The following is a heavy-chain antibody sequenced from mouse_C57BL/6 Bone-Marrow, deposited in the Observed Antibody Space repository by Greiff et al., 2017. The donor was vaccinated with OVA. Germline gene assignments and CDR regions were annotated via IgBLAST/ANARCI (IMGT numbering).Heavy chain of an antibody. CDR3: AKTGSNIYYYAMDY. J-gene: IGHJ4*01. V-gene: IGHV2-4*01. D-gene: IGHD2-5*01. CDR2: IWSGGST. CDR1: GFSLTSYG. Sequence: QVQLQQSGPGLVQPSQSLSITCTVSGFSLTSYGVHWVRQPPGKGLEWLGVIWSGGSTDYNAAFISRLSISKDNSKSQVFFKMNSLQADDTAIYDCAKTGSNIYYYAMDYWGQGTSVTVSS.